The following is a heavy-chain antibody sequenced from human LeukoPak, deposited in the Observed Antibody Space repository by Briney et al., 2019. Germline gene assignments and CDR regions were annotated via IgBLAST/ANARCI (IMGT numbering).Heavy chain of an antibody. D-gene: IGHD3-9*01. Sequence: ASVKVSVKASGYTFTSYGISWVRQAPGQGLEWMGWISAYNGNTNYAQKLQGRVTMTTDTSTSTAYMELRSLRSDDTAVYYCASARAGYFDCLLNYWGQGTRVTGSS. V-gene: IGHV1-18*01. CDR1: GYTFTSYG. CDR2: ISAYNGNT. CDR3: ASARAGYFDCLLNY. J-gene: IGHJ4*02.